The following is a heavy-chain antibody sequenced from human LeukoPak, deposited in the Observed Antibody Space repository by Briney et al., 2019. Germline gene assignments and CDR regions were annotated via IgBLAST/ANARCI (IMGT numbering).Heavy chain of an antibody. CDR2: IIPIFGTA. V-gene: IGHV1-69*13. J-gene: IGHJ6*03. Sequence: ASVKVSCKASGGTFSSYAISWVRQAPGQGLEWMGGIIPIFGTASYAQKFQGRVTITADESTSTAYMELSSLRSEDTAVYYCASPAGSFIAARPYYYYYMDVWGKGTTVTVSS. CDR1: GGTFSSYA. D-gene: IGHD6-6*01. CDR3: ASPAGSFIAARPYYYYYMDV.